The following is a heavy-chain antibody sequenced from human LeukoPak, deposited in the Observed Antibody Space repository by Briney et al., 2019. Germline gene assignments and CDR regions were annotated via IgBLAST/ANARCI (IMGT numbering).Heavy chain of an antibody. J-gene: IGHJ5*02. CDR3: ASPYYYDSSGYYT. CDR2: IYYSGGT. D-gene: IGHD3-22*01. V-gene: IGHV4-39*01. Sequence: SETLSLTCTVSGGSISSSSYYWGWIRQPPGKGLEWIGSIYYSGGTYYNPSLKSRVTISVDTSKNQFSLKLSSVTAADTAVYYCASPYYYDSSGYYTWGQGTLVTVSS. CDR1: GGSISSSSYY.